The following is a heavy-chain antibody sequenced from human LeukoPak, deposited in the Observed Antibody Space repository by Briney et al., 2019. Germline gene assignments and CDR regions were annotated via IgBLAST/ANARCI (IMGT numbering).Heavy chain of an antibody. D-gene: IGHD3-10*01. CDR2: LYSDGTT. CDR3: VRGMGVSMLYYFDY. Sequence: PGGALRLSCAASGLTVSINYMSWVRQAPGKGLGWVTVLYSDGTTYYADSVKGRVTISRDNSKNTLYLQMNSLRAEDTAVYYCVRGMGVSMLYYFDYWGQGTLVTVSS. J-gene: IGHJ4*02. V-gene: IGHV3-66*02. CDR1: GLTVSINY.